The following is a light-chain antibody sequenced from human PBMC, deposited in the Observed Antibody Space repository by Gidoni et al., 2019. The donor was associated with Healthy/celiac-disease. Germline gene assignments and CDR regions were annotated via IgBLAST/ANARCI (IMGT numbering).Light chain of an antibody. CDR3: QQYYSYLT. J-gene: IGKJ1*01. V-gene: IGKV1-8*01. CDR1: QGISSY. CDR2: AAS. Sequence: AIRMTSSPSSFSASTGDRVTIPCRASQGISSYLAWYQQKPGKAPKLLIYAASTLQSGVPSRFSGSGSGTDFTLTISCLQSEDFATYYCQQYYSYLTFGQXTKVEIK.